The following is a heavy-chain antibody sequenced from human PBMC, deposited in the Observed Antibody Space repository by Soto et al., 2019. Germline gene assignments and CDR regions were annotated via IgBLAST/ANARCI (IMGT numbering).Heavy chain of an antibody. CDR2: IRFDGSTA. V-gene: IGHV3-33*01. J-gene: IGHJ4*02. D-gene: IGHD3-9*01. CDR3: VRDRPNTESLTGYFDT. CDR1: GFVFRTFR. Sequence: GGSLRLSCEASGFVFRTFRMHWVRRAPGKGLEWLATIRFDGSTARYAESVRGRFKISRDNSMNTLYLQLDRLRVEDTAVYYCVRDRPNTESLTGYFDTWGQGTPVTVSS.